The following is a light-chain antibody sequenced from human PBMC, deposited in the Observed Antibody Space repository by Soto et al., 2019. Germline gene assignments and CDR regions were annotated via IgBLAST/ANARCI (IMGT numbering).Light chain of an antibody. J-gene: IGLJ2*01. CDR2: GNS. V-gene: IGLV1-40*01. CDR3: QSYDSRRGDV. Sequence: QSVLTQPPSVSGAPGQRVTISCTGSSSNIGAGYDVHWYQQLPGTAPKLLIYGNSNRPSGVPDRFSGSKSGTSASLAITGLQADDEADYYCQSYDSRRGDVFGAGTKLTVL. CDR1: SSNIGAGYD.